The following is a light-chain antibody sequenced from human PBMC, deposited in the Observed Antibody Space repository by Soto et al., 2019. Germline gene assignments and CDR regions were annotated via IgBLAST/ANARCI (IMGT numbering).Light chain of an antibody. J-gene: IGKJ5*01. CDR2: DAS. V-gene: IGKV3-11*01. CDR1: LSVSSN. CDR3: QVRTKWSKA. Sequence: LLINDSAGPTSMSPVGTVTLSCTASLSVSSNLAWYQQKPGQAPRLLIYDASNRATGIPARFSGTGSGTDFTLTINNLEPEDFTVYCCQVRTKWSKAFGRGTRLEIK.